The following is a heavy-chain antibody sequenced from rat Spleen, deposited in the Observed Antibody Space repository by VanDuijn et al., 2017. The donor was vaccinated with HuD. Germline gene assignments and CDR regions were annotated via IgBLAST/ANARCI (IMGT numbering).Heavy chain of an antibody. D-gene: IGHD4-3*01. CDR1: GFNFNDYW. J-gene: IGHJ2*01. Sequence: EVKLVESGGGLVQPGRSLKLSCAASGFNFNDYWMGWVRQAPGKGLEWIGEINKDSSTIKYTPSLRDKFTISRDNAQNTLYLQMSKVGSEDTATYYCVTESFGVRDWGQGVKVTVSS. V-gene: IGHV4-2*01. CDR3: VTESFGVRD. CDR2: INKDSSTI.